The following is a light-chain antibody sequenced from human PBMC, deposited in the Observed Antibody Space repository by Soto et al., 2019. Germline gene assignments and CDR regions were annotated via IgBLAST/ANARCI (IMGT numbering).Light chain of an antibody. CDR1: QVIRNF. CDR2: AAS. Sequence: DIQMTQSPTSLSASVGDRVTITCRSIQVIRNFVAWYQQKPGKAPKLLIYAASTFQSGVPSRFSGSGSGTDFTLTINSLQPEDVATYSCQKYSSVPVFGPGTKVEIK. J-gene: IGKJ3*01. V-gene: IGKV1-27*01. CDR3: QKYSSVPV.